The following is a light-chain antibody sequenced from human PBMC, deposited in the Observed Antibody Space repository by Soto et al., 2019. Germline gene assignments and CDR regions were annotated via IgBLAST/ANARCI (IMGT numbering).Light chain of an antibody. Sequence: QSALTQPPSASGSPGQSVTISCTGTSSDVGGYNYVSSYQQHPGKAPKLMIYEVTKRPSGVPDRFSGSKSGNTASLTVSGLQAEHEADYYCQVWDTSSDHVVFGGGTKLTVL. J-gene: IGLJ2*01. CDR2: EVT. CDR3: QVWDTSSDHVV. CDR1: SSDVGGYNY. V-gene: IGLV2-8*01.